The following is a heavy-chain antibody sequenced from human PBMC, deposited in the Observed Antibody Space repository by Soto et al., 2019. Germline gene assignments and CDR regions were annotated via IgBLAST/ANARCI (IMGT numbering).Heavy chain of an antibody. CDR1: GGSISSSSYY. D-gene: IGHD3-9*01. V-gene: IGHV4-39*01. CDR3: ATYYDILTGHPSHDAFDI. J-gene: IGHJ3*02. Sequence: SETLSLTCTVSGGSISSSSYYWGWIRQPPGKGLEWIGSIYYSGSTYYNPSLKSRVTISVDTSKNQFSLKLSSVTAADTAVYYCATYYDILTGHPSHDAFDIWGQGTMVTVSS. CDR2: IYYSGST.